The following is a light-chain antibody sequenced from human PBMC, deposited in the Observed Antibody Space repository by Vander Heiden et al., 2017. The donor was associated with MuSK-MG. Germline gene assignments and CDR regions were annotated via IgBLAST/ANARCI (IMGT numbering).Light chain of an antibody. CDR1: SGDVGGYNY. J-gene: IGLJ2*01. V-gene: IGLV2-14*03. Sequence: QSALTQPGSGSGSPGQSITISCTGTSGDVGGYNYVSWYQQHPGKAPKLMIYDVSNRPSGVSNRFSGSKSGNTASLTISGLQAEDEADYYCSSYTSSSTLVVFGGGTKLTVL. CDR2: DVS. CDR3: SSYTSSSTLVV.